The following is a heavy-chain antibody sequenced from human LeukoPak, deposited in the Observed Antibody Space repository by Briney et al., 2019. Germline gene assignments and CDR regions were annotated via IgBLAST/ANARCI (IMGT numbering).Heavy chain of an antibody. Sequence: SETLSLTCAVYGGSFSGYYWSWIRQPPGKGLEWIGYIYYSGSTNYNPSLKSRVTISVDTSKNQFSLKLSSVTAADTAVYYCASGYSYWGQGTLVTVSS. J-gene: IGHJ4*02. D-gene: IGHD5-18*01. V-gene: IGHV4-59*08. CDR1: GGSFSGYY. CDR3: ASGYSY. CDR2: IYYSGST.